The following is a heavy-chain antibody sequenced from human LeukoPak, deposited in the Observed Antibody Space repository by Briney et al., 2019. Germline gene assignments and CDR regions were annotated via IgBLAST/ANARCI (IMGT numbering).Heavy chain of an antibody. CDR3: AGHCSGGSCYPGAGYYMDV. Sequence: SQTLSLTCTVSGGSISSGSYYWSWIRQPAGKGLEWIGRIYTSGSTNYNPSLKSRVTISVDTSKNQFSLKLSSVTAADTAVYYCAGHCSGGSCYPGAGYYMDVWGKGTTVTVSS. CDR1: GGSISSGSYY. V-gene: IGHV4-61*02. J-gene: IGHJ6*03. CDR2: IYTSGST. D-gene: IGHD2-15*01.